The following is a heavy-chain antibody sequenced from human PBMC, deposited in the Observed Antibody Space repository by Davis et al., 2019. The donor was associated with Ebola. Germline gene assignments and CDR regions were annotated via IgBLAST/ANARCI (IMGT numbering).Heavy chain of an antibody. D-gene: IGHD3-22*01. J-gene: IGHJ4*02. CDR3: ARDGSSYYYDSSGYPSY. CDR1: GFTFSSYG. CDR2: ISYDGSNK. Sequence: GESLKISCAASGFTFSSYGMHWVRQAPGKGLEWVAVISYDGSNKYYADSVKGRFTISRDNSKNTLYLQMNSLRAEDTAVYYCARDGSSYYYDSSGYPSYWGQGTLVTVSS. V-gene: IGHV3-30*03.